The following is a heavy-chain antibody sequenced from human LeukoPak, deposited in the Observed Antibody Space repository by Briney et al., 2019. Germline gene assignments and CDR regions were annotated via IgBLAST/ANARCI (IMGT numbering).Heavy chain of an antibody. CDR3: ARTPRPSGPFDP. J-gene: IGHJ5*02. V-gene: IGHV3-21*01. CDR2: ISTTSSYI. CDR1: GFTFSSYN. Sequence: PGGSLRLSCAASGFTFSSYNMNWVRQAPGKGLDWVSSISTTSSYISYTDSVKGRFTISIDYAKNSLYLQMNRLRVEDTAVYYCARTPRPSGPFDPWGQGTLVTVSS. D-gene: IGHD2-15*01.